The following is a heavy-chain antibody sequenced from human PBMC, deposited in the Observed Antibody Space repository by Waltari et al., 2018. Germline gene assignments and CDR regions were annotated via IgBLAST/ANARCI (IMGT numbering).Heavy chain of an antibody. CDR3: ARHAPGDIVVVVAATPFDY. CDR1: GYSISSGYY. V-gene: IGHV4-38-2*01. J-gene: IGHJ4*02. Sequence: QVQLQESGPGLVKPSETLSLTGAVSGYSISSGYYWGWIRQPPGKGLEWIGSIYHSGSTYYNPSLKSRVTISVDTSKNQCSLKLSSVTAADTAVYYCARHAPGDIVVVVAATPFDYWGQGTLVTVSS. CDR2: IYHSGST. D-gene: IGHD2-15*01.